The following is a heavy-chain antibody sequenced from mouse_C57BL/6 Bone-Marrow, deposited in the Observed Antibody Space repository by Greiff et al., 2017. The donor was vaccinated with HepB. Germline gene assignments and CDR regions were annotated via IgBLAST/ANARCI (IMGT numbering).Heavy chain of an antibody. Sequence: VKLQQPGAELVKPGASVKLSCKASGYTFTSYWMHWVKQRPGRGLEWIGRIDPNSGGTKYNEKFKSKATLTVDKPSSTAYMQLSSLTSEDSAVYYCARLYDSNYGAWFAYWGQGTLVTVSA. J-gene: IGHJ3*01. V-gene: IGHV1-72*01. D-gene: IGHD2-5*01. CDR1: GYTFTSYW. CDR2: IDPNSGGT. CDR3: ARLYDSNYGAWFAY.